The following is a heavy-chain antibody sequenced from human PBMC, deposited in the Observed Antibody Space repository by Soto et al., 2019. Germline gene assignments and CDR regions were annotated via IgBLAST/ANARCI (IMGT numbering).Heavy chain of an antibody. V-gene: IGHV3-33*01. CDR2: IWYDGSNK. CDR3: ARLRIYDCGDYEPFYYYYGMDV. Sequence: GGSLRLSCAASGFTFSSYGMHWVRQAPGKGLEWVAVIWYDGSNKYYADSVKGRFTISRDNSKNTLYLQMNSPRAEDTAVYYCARLRIYDCGDYEPFYYYYGMDVWGQGTTVTVSS. D-gene: IGHD4-17*01. CDR1: GFTFSSYG. J-gene: IGHJ6*02.